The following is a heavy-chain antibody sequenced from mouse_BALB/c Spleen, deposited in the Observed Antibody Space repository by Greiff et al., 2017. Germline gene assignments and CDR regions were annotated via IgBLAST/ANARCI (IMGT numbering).Heavy chain of an antibody. D-gene: IGHD1-1*01. Sequence: EVKLMESGGGLVQPGGSRKLSCAASGFTFSSFGMHWVRQAPEKGLEWVAYISSGSSTIYYADTVKGRFTISRDNPKNTLFLQMTSLRCEYTAMYNCARGVVEGYLDYWGKGTSLTVSS. CDR1: GFTFSSFG. V-gene: IGHV5-17*02. J-gene: IGHJ2*02. CDR3: ARGVVEGYLDY. CDR2: ISSGSSTI.